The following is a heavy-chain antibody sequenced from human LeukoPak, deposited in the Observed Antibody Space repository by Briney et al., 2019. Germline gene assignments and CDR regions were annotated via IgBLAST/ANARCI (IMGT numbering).Heavy chain of an antibody. D-gene: IGHD2-2*01. V-gene: IGHV1-2*02. CDR2: INPNDGDT. J-gene: IGHJ4*02. Sequence: GASVKVACKASGYTFTDYYMHWVRQAPGQGFEWMGWINPNDGDTNYAQKFQGRVTMTRDTSISTAHMEVSKLRSDDTAVYYCARANFLYCSSITCLVDYWGQGTLVTVSS. CDR3: ARANFLYCSSITCLVDY. CDR1: GYTFTDYY.